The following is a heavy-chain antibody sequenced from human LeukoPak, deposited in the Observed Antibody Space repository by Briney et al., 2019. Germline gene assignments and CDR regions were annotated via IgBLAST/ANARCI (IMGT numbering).Heavy chain of an antibody. CDR2: ISSSGSTI. D-gene: IGHD6-6*01. CDR1: GFTFSSYE. CDR3: ARATEASDYYYYYMDV. V-gene: IGHV3-48*03. Sequence: GGSLRLSCAASGFTFSSYEMNWVRQAPGKGLEWVSYISSSGSTIYYADSVKGRFTISRDNAKNSLYLQMNSLRAEDTAVYYCARATEASDYYYYYMDVWGKGTTVTISS. J-gene: IGHJ6*03.